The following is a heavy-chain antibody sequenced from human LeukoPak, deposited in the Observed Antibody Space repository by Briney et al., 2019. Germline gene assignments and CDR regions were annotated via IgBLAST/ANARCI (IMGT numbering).Heavy chain of an antibody. Sequence: ASVKVSCKLSGSTLTEFSMHWVLQAPGKGLEWMGGYGPEDGETNYAQNFQGRVTMTDDSSTDTVYLDLSSLRSEDTAMYYCATDNFEYWGQGTQVTVSS. CDR2: YGPEDGET. V-gene: IGHV1-24*01. CDR1: GSTLTEFS. CDR3: ATDNFEY. J-gene: IGHJ4*02.